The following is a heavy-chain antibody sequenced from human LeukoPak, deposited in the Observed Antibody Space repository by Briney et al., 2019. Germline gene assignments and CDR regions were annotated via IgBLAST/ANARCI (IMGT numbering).Heavy chain of an antibody. J-gene: IGHJ4*02. CDR1: GGSISSGDYY. D-gene: IGHD1-26*01. CDR2: IYYSGST. V-gene: IGHV4-30-4*01. Sequence: PSETLSLTCTVSGGSISSGDYYWSWIRQPPGKGLEWIGYIYYSGSTYYNPSLKSRVTISVDTSKNQFSLKLSSVTAADTAVYYCARVGASLAALDYWGQGTLVTVSS. CDR3: ARVGASLAALDY.